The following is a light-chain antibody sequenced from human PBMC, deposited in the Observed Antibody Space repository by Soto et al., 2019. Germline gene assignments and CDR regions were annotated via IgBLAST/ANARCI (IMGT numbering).Light chain of an antibody. CDR2: QDN. CDR1: KLGDKY. Sequence: SYELTQPPSVSVSPGQTASITCSGDKLGDKYACWYRQKPGQSHVLVIYQDNKRPSGIPERFSGSNSGNTATLTISGTQALDEADYYCQAWDSSTVVFGGGTKLTVL. V-gene: IGLV3-1*01. J-gene: IGLJ2*01. CDR3: QAWDSSTVV.